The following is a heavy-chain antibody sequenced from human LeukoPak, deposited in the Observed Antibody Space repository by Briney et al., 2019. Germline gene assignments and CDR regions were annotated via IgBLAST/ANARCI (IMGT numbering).Heavy chain of an antibody. V-gene: IGHV1-69*05. CDR1: GGTFISYA. D-gene: IGHD2-8*01. CDR2: IIPIFGTA. Sequence: SVKVSCKASGGTFISYAISWVRQAPGQGLEWMGGIIPIFGTANYAQKFQGRVTITTDESTSAAYMELSGLRSEDTAVYYCAREGYCTNGVCLGEFFDLWGRGTLVTVSS. J-gene: IGHJ2*01. CDR3: AREGYCTNGVCLGEFFDL.